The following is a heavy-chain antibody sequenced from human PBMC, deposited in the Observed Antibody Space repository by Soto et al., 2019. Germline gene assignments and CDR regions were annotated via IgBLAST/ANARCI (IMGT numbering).Heavy chain of an antibody. CDR1: GFTFSSYV. V-gene: IGHV3-30-3*01. CDR3: TRSMPKTDNYYGMDV. D-gene: IGHD2-2*01. J-gene: IGHJ6*02. Sequence: QVQLVESGGGVVQPGRSLRLSCAASGFTFSSYVMHWVRQAPGKGLEWVAVISSDGSRKYYADSVKGRFTISRDDCKNTLYLQMNSLTVEDTAVYYCTRSMPKTDNYYGMDVWGQGTKVTVSS. CDR2: ISSDGSRK.